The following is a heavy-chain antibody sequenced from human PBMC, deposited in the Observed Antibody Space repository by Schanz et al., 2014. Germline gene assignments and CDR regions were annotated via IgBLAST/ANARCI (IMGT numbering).Heavy chain of an antibody. CDR1: GGTFSSYT. J-gene: IGHJ6*02. CDR2: IIPILGIA. Sequence: QVQLVQSEAEVKKPGSSVKVSCKASGGTFSSYTINWVRQAPGQGLEWMGRIIPILGIANYAQKFQGRVTITADKSTSTASMELSSLRSEDTAVYYCARGPSQGYSYGHNIGAYYYGMDVWGQGTTVTVSS. V-gene: IGHV1-69*02. D-gene: IGHD5-18*01. CDR3: ARGPSQGYSYGHNIGAYYYGMDV.